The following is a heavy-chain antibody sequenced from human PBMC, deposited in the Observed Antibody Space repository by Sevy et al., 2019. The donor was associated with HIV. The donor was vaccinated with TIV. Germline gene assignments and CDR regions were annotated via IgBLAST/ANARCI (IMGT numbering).Heavy chain of an antibody. Sequence: GGSLRLSCAGSGFSLSDYYMSWIRQAPGKGLEWISYISSSGTTRYYADSVRGRFTISKDNAKKSLYLQMNSLRAEDTAIYYCAGAPTESSFDFWGQGVLVTVSS. CDR3: AGAPTESSFDF. V-gene: IGHV3-11*01. D-gene: IGHD3-10*01. CDR1: GFSLSDYY. CDR2: ISSSGTTR. J-gene: IGHJ4*02.